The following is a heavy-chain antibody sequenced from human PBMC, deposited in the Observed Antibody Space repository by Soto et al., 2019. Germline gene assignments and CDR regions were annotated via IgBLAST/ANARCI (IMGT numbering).Heavy chain of an antibody. J-gene: IGHJ5*02. Sequence: GESLKISCKGSGYNFTSYWISWVRQMPGKGLEWMGRIDPDGSYIKYSPSFQGHVTFSAGKSISTAYLQWSSLKASDTAMYYCARHERYSSDWPYYHWFDPWGQGTLVTVSS. CDR1: GYNFTSYW. D-gene: IGHD6-19*01. CDR3: ARHERYSSDWPYYHWFDP. V-gene: IGHV5-10-1*01. CDR2: IDPDGSYI.